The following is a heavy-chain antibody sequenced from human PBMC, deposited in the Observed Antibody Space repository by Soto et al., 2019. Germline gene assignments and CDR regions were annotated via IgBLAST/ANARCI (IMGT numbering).Heavy chain of an antibody. V-gene: IGHV1-69*01. CDR2: IVPIYRTA. Sequence: QVQLVQSGAEVKKPGSSVKVSCKASGGTFSSYRINWVRQPPGQGLEWVGGIVPIYRTADYAQKFQGRVTITADESARTAYMELRSLKSQDTAVYYCARDSGAKLSSSWGQGTLVTVSS. CDR3: ARDSGAKLSSS. CDR1: GGTFSSYR. D-gene: IGHD6-13*01. J-gene: IGHJ4*02.